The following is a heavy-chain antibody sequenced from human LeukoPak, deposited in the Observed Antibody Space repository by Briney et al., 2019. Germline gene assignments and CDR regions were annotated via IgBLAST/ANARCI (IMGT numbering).Heavy chain of an antibody. J-gene: IGHJ6*02. Sequence: PGLSLRLSCAASGFTFSDYYMSWIRQAPGKGLEWVSYIRSIGSTIYYADSVTGRFTISRDNAQNSLYLQMNSLRAEDTAVYYCARIPDSSGYDYYYYGMDVWGQGTTVTVYS. CDR3: ARIPDSSGYDYYYYGMDV. V-gene: IGHV3-11*01. CDR2: IRSIGSTI. CDR1: GFTFSDYY. D-gene: IGHD5-12*01.